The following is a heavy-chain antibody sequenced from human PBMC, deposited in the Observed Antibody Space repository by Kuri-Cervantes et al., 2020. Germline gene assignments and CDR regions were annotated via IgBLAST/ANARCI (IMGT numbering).Heavy chain of an antibody. Sequence: ASVKVSCKASGYTFTSYGISWVRQAPGQGLEWMGWISAYSANTNYAQKLQGRVTMTTDTSTSTAYMELRSLRSDDTAVYYCARDFTVNWRLPLYVGGYWGQGTLVTVSS. J-gene: IGHJ4*02. V-gene: IGHV1-18*01. CDR2: ISAYSANT. CDR1: GYTFTSYG. D-gene: IGHD1-26*01. CDR3: ARDFTVNWRLPLYVGGY.